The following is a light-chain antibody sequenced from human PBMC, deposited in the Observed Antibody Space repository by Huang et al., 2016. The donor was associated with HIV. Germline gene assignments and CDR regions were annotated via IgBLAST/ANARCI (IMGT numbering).Light chain of an antibody. CDR1: QSITTF. Sequence: DLQMTQSPSSLSASVGDRVTITCRASQSITTFLNWYQQKPGTAPKLLIYAASNLVTGVPSRFNGRGYGTDFTLIIDNLQPEDSATYYCQQSCNSPGFGQGTNVEI. J-gene: IGKJ1*01. CDR3: QQSCNSPG. V-gene: IGKV1-39*01. CDR2: AAS.